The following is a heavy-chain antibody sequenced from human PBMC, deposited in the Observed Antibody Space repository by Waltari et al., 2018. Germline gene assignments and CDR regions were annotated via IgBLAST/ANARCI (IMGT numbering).Heavy chain of an antibody. CDR2: INAGNGNT. CDR3: ARGYCSGGSCYVWNWFDP. D-gene: IGHD2-15*01. CDR1: GYTFTSYA. V-gene: IGHV1-3*01. J-gene: IGHJ5*02. Sequence: QVQLVQSGAEVKKPGASVKVSCKASGYTFTSYAMHWVRQAPGQRLAWMGWINAGNGNTKYEQKIQGRVTITRDTSASTAYMELSSLRSEDTAVYYCARGYCSGGSCYVWNWFDPWGQGTLVTVSS.